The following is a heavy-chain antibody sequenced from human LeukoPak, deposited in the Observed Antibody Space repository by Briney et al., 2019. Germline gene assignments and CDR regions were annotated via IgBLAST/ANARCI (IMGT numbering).Heavy chain of an antibody. J-gene: IGHJ5*02. D-gene: IGHD3-22*01. V-gene: IGHV1-69*05. CDR3: ARSYLVFNWFDP. CDR1: GGTFKNYA. CDR2: VIPIFGTA. Sequence: SVTVSCKASGGTFKNYAISWLRQAPGQGLEWMGGVIPIFGTANYSQNFQDRVTFTTDEATRTAFMELSSLRAEDSAIYYCARSYLVFNWFDPWGQGTLVTVSS.